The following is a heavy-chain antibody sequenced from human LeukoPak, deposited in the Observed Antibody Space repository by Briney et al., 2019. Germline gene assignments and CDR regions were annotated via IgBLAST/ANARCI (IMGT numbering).Heavy chain of an antibody. CDR2: IRGRGGST. J-gene: IGHJ4*02. D-gene: IGHD2-2*01. CDR1: GFTFSSYA. Sequence: GGALRLSCAASGFTFSSYAISWVRQAPGKGLEWDSTIRGRGGSTYDADSVKGRFTLYRDNSKNALYLQMTSLRAEDTAVYYCAKGHVVPAADPLDYWGQGTLVTVSS. CDR3: AKGHVVPAADPLDY. V-gene: IGHV3-23*01.